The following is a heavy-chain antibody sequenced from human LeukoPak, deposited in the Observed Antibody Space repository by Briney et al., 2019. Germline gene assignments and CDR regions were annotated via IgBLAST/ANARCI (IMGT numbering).Heavy chain of an antibody. CDR2: IYSSGNT. J-gene: IGHJ1*01. D-gene: IGHD1-26*01. CDR1: GGSISNSNYY. V-gene: IGHV4-39*01. Sequence: NPSETLSLTCIVSGGSISNSNYYWGWIRHPPGKGLEWIGSIYSSGNTYYNPSLKSRVTMSVDTSKDQFSLNLSFVTAADTAVYYCARHASGSYNNFQHWGQGTLVTVSS. CDR3: ARHASGSYNNFQH.